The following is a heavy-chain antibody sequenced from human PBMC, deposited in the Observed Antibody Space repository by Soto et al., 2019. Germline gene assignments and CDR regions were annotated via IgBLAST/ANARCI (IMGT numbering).Heavy chain of an antibody. CDR2: MYSSGTT. J-gene: IGHJ6*02. CDR1: GGSISSYSYY. Sequence: SETLSLTCTVSGGSISSYSYYWGWIRQPPGKSMQWIGSMYSSGTTYYNPSLKSRVTISVDTSKNQFSLKLSSVTAADTAVYYCARGALGGTIFGVVIRDGMDVWGQGTTVT. CDR3: ARGALGGTIFGVVIRDGMDV. V-gene: IGHV4-39*07. D-gene: IGHD3-3*01.